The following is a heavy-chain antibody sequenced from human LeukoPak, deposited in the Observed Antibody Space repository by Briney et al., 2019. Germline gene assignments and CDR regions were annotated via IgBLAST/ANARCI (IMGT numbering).Heavy chain of an antibody. CDR3: ARSKGGAYGSGSYPFDY. V-gene: IGHV5-51*01. CDR2: IYPGDSDT. Sequence: KVSCKASGYSFTSYWIGWVRQMPGKGLEWMGIIYPGDSDTRYSPSFQGQVTISADKSISTAYLQWSSLKASDTAMYYCARSKGGAYGSGSYPFDYWGQGTLVTVSS. CDR1: GYSFTSYW. D-gene: IGHD3-10*01. J-gene: IGHJ4*02.